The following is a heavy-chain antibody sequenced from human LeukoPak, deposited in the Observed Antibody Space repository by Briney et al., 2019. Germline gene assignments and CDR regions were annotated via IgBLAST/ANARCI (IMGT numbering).Heavy chain of an antibody. V-gene: IGHV3-23*01. J-gene: IGHJ4*02. Sequence: GGSLRLPCAASGFTFSSYAMSWLRQAPGKVLEWVSAISGSGCSTYYADSVKGRFTISRDNSKNTLYLQMNSLRAEDTAVYYCAKELTMANFDYWGQGALVTVSS. D-gene: IGHD4/OR15-4a*01. CDR2: ISGSGCST. CDR3: AKELTMANFDY. CDR1: GFTFSSYA.